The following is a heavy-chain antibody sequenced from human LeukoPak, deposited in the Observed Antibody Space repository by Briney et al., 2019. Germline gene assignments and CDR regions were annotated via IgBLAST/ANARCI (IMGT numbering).Heavy chain of an antibody. CDR2: ISYDGSNK. Sequence: GGSLRLSCAASGFTFSSYAMHWVRQAPGKGLEWVAVISYDGSNKYYADSVKGRFTISRDNFKNTLYLQMNSLRAEDTAVYYCARSDNYYDSSGYYGDYWGQGTLVTVSS. CDR3: ARSDNYYDSSGYYGDY. J-gene: IGHJ4*02. V-gene: IGHV3-30-3*01. CDR1: GFTFSSYA. D-gene: IGHD3-22*01.